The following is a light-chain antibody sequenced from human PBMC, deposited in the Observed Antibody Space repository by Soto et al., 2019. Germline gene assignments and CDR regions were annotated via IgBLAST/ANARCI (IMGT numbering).Light chain of an antibody. J-gene: IGLJ3*02. CDR1: NSNLGAGYD. Sequence: QLVLTQPPAVSGAPGQRVTIACTGNNSNLGAGYDVHWYQQLPGAAPKLVIFGNRNRPSWVPERFSGSKSGTSASLAITGLQAEDEADYSCQAYDYSLTAFVFGGGTTLTVL. V-gene: IGLV1-40*01. CDR3: QAYDYSLTAFV. CDR2: GNR.